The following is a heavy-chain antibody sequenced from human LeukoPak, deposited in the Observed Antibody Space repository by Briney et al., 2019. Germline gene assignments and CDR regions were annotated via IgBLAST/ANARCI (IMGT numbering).Heavy chain of an antibody. Sequence: GGSLRLSCAASGFTFSTYDMHWVRQVTGKGLEWVSAIGAGEDTYYLGSVKGRFTISRENAKNVLYLQMSSLRVEDTAVYYCVREIRETVITRHYYYGIDVWGQGTTVTVSS. CDR3: VREIRETVITRHYYYGIDV. CDR1: GFTFSTYD. V-gene: IGHV3-13*04. J-gene: IGHJ6*02. D-gene: IGHD1-7*01. CDR2: IGAGEDT.